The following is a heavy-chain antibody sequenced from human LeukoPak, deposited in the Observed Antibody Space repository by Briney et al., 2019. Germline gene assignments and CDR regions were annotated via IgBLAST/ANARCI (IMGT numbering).Heavy chain of an antibody. CDR2: IWYDGSNK. CDR1: GFTFSSYS. Sequence: PGGSLRLSCAASGFTFSSYSMNWVRQAPGKGLEWVAVIWYDGSNKYYADSVKGRFTISRDNSKNTLYLQMNSLRAEDTAVYYCARRPRRIAAAAHHYFDYWGQGTLVTVSS. D-gene: IGHD6-13*01. CDR3: ARRPRRIAAAAHHYFDY. J-gene: IGHJ4*02. V-gene: IGHV3-33*08.